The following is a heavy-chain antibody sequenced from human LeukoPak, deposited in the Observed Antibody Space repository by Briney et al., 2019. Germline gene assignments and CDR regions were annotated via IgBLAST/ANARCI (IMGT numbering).Heavy chain of an antibody. D-gene: IGHD3-22*01. CDR1: GYTFTSYD. Sequence: VASVKVSCKASGYTFTSYDINWVRQATGQGLEWMGWMNPNSGNTGYAQKFQGRVTMTRNTSISTAYMELSSLRSEDTAVYYCARVPYDSSGYYFGDAFDIWGQGTMVTVSS. V-gene: IGHV1-8*01. CDR3: ARVPYDSSGYYFGDAFDI. CDR2: MNPNSGNT. J-gene: IGHJ3*02.